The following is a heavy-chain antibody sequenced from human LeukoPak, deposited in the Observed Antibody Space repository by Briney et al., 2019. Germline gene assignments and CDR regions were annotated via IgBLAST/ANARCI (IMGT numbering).Heavy chain of an antibody. CDR2: MYVSGST. D-gene: IGHD3-10*01. V-gene: IGHV4-61*02. Sequence: PSETLSLTCTVSGGSISSGSFYWNWIRQPAGKGLEWIGRMYVSGSTNYNPSLKSRVTISADTSKNQFSLRLSSVTAADTAVYYCARSFRFGESNSPFQYWGQGTLVTVSS. CDR1: GGSISSGSFY. J-gene: IGHJ1*01. CDR3: ARSFRFGESNSPFQY.